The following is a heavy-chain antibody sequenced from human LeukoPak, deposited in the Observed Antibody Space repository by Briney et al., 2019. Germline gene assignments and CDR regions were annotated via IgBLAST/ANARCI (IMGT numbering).Heavy chain of an antibody. CDR2: IKQDGSEK. CDR1: GFTLSSYW. Sequence: PGGSLRLSCAASGFTLSSYWMSWVRQAPGKGLEWVANIKQDGSEKYYVDSVKGRFTISRDNAKNSLYLQINSLRAEDTAVYYCALNPVLRYFDWFWVDVWGKGTTVTVSS. J-gene: IGHJ6*04. V-gene: IGHV3-7*01. D-gene: IGHD3-9*01. CDR3: ALNPVLRYFDWFWVDV.